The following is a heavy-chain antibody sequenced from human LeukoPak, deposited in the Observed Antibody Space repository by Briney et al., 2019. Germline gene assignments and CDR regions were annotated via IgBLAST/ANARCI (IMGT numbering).Heavy chain of an antibody. CDR1: GGSISSYY. J-gene: IGHJ4*02. V-gene: IGHV4-59*01. CDR2: IYYSGST. D-gene: IGHD6-19*01. CDR3: ARRYSSGQFDY. Sequence: SETLSLTCTVSGGSISSYYWSWIRQPPGKGLEWIGYIYYSGSTNYNPSLKSRVTISVDTSKNQFSLKLSSVTAADTAVYYCARRYSSGQFDYWGQGTLVTVSS.